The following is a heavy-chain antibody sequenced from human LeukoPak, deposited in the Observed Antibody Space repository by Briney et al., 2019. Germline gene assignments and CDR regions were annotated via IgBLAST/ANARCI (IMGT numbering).Heavy chain of an antibody. CDR2: INPSGGST. J-gene: IGHJ4*02. Sequence: ASVKVSCKASGYSFTSHYMHWVRQAPGQGLEWMGIINPSGGSTSYAQKFQGRVTMTRDTSTSTVYMELSSLRSEDTAVYYCARGLPPTDSSGSIDYWGQGTLVTVSS. V-gene: IGHV1-46*01. CDR3: ARGLPPTDSSGSIDY. CDR1: GYSFTSHY. D-gene: IGHD3-22*01.